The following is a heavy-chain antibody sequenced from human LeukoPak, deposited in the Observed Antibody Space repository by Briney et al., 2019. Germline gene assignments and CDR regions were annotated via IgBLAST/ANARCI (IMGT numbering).Heavy chain of an antibody. CDR2: IYYSGST. CDR3: ARARGGYYYYGMDV. J-gene: IGHJ6*02. CDR1: GGSVSSGSYY. V-gene: IGHV4-61*01. Sequence: PSETLSLTCTVSGGSVSSGSYYWSWIRQPPGKGLEWIGYIYYSGSTNYNPSLKSRVTISVDTSKNQFSLKLSSVTAADTAVYYRARARGGYYYYGMDVWGQGTTVTVSS. D-gene: IGHD3-16*01.